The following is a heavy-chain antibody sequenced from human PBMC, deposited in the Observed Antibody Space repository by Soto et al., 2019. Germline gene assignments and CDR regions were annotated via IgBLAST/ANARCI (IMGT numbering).Heavy chain of an antibody. J-gene: IGHJ6*01. CDR2: INPNSGGT. D-gene: IGHD6-13*01. CDR3: ARAGIAAPRSGEYGMDV. Sequence: QVRLVQSGAEVKKPEASVKVSCKASGFTFTGHYIHWVRQAPGQGLEWMGWINPNSGGTKYGQKFEGRVTLTRETSISTAYMELNSLTSDDTTVYYCARAGIAAPRSGEYGMDVW. CDR1: GFTFTGHY. V-gene: IGHV1-2*02.